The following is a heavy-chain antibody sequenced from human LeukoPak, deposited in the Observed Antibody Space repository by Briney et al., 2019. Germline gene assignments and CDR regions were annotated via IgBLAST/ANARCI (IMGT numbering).Heavy chain of an antibody. Sequence: GGSLRLSCAASGFTVGTNYMSWVRQAPGKGLEWVSVIYSGGGTHYADSVEGRFTISRDNAKNSLYLQMNSLRAEDTAIYYCTRVGYIDEGIDYWGQGTLVTVSS. CDR1: GFTVGTNY. J-gene: IGHJ4*02. CDR2: IYSGGGT. V-gene: IGHV3-53*01. CDR3: TRVGYIDEGIDY. D-gene: IGHD5-24*01.